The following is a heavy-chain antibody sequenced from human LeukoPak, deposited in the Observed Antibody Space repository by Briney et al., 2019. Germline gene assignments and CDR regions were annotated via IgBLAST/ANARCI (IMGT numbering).Heavy chain of an antibody. CDR1: GFTFSSYA. CDR2: ISYDGSNK. J-gene: IGHJ6*03. Sequence: GGSLRLSCAASGFTFSSYAMHWVRQAPGKGLEWVAVISYDGSNKYYADSVKGRFTISRDNAKNSLYLQMNSLRAEDTAVYYCVRENRYYMDVWGKGTTVTISS. V-gene: IGHV3-30*04. CDR3: VRENRYYMDV.